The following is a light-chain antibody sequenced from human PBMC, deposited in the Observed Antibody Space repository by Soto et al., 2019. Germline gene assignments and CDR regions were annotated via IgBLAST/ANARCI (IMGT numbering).Light chain of an antibody. Sequence: EIVLTQSPGTLSLSPGERATLSCRASQSVSSYLAWYQQKPGQAPRLLIYGASSRATGTPDRFSGSGSGTDFTLTISRLEPEDFAVYYCQHYGSSPPWTFGQGTKVDIK. CDR2: GAS. V-gene: IGKV3-20*01. CDR3: QHYGSSPPWT. CDR1: QSVSSY. J-gene: IGKJ1*01.